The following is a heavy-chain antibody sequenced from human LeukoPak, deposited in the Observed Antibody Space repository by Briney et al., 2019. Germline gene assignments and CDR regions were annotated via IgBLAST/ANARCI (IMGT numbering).Heavy chain of an antibody. V-gene: IGHV4-4*02. D-gene: IGHD6-13*01. Sequence: SGTLSLTCAVSGGSISSSNWWSWVRQPPGKGLEWIGEIYHSGSTNYNPSLKSRVTISVDKSKNQFSLKLSSVTAADTAVYYCARHVSSSWAQTAGYYFDYWGQGTLVTVSS. CDR2: IYHSGST. CDR1: GGSISSSNW. CDR3: ARHVSSSWAQTAGYYFDY. J-gene: IGHJ4*02.